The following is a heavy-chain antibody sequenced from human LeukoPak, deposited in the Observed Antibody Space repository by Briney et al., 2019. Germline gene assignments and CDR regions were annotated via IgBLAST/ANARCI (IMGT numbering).Heavy chain of an antibody. CDR3: AGSFGSGWSPYYFDY. D-gene: IGHD6-19*01. CDR1: GYTFTSYG. V-gene: IGHV1-18*01. CDR2: ISAYNGNT. J-gene: IGHJ4*02. Sequence: ASVKVSCKASGYTFTSYGISWVRQAPGQGLEWMGWISAYNGNTNHAQKLQGRVTMTTDTCTSTAYMELRSLRSDDTAVYYCAGSFGSGWSPYYFDYWGQGTLVTVSS.